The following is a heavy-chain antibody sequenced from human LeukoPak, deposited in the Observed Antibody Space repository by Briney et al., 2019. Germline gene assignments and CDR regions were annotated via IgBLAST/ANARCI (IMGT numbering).Heavy chain of an antibody. D-gene: IGHD2-21*02. CDR1: GYTFTDYH. Sequence: ASVKVSCKTSGYTFTDYHMHWVRQAPGQGLEWMGWINRNSGGTNYAQKYQGRVTMTRDTSISTTYTELSSLTSDDTAVYYCGLVTPGNWWFDPWGQGTLVTVSS. CDR2: INRNSGGT. J-gene: IGHJ5*02. V-gene: IGHV1-2*02. CDR3: GLVTPGNWWFDP.